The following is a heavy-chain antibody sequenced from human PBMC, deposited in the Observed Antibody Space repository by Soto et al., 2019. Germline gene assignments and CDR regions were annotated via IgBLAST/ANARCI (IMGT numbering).Heavy chain of an antibody. V-gene: IGHV4-4*02. Sequence: PSETLSLTCAVSGDSISSSVWWTWVRQPPGKGLEWIGEVFHTGNTNYNPSLKSRVTMSVDKSTNEFSLKVTSVTAADTAIYYSATKAWVRFDYWGQGALVTVSS. J-gene: IGHJ4*02. CDR2: VFHTGNT. D-gene: IGHD6-13*01. CDR1: GDSISSSVW. CDR3: ATKAWVRFDY.